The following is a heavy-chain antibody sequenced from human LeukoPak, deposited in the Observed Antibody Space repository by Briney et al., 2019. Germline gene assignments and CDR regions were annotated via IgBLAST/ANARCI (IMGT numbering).Heavy chain of an antibody. D-gene: IGHD2-21*02. CDR3: ARGDDFSGDY. CDR1: GFTFSTYW. J-gene: IGHJ4*02. CDR2: IHPEGNEK. Sequence: GGSLRLSCTASGFTFSTYWMSWVRQAPGEGLEWVANIHPEGNEKYHVDSVKVRFTISRDNAKNSLYVQMNSLRVEDTAVYYCARGDDFSGDYWGQGTLVTVSS. V-gene: IGHV3-7*04.